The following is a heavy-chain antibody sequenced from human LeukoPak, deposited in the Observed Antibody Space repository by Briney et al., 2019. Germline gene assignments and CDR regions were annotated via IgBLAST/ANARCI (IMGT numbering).Heavy chain of an antibody. D-gene: IGHD6-13*01. CDR2: IRSKAYGGTT. Sequence: GRSLRLSCTASGFTFGDYALSWVRQAPGKGLECVGFIRSKAYGGTTEYAASVKGRFTISRDDSKSIAYLQMDSLKTEDTAVYYCTRGSTRARIAAAGTVHWGQGTPVTVSS. V-gene: IGHV3-49*04. J-gene: IGHJ4*02. CDR3: TRGSTRARIAAAGTVH. CDR1: GFTFGDYA.